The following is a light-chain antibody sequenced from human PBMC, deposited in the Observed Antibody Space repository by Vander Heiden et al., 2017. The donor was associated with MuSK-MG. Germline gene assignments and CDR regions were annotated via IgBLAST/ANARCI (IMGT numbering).Light chain of an antibody. CDR3: QQSYSDPYT. CDR2: DAS. V-gene: IGKV1-5*01. J-gene: IGKJ2*01. CDR1: QSIRTW. Sequence: DIQMTQPPSTLSASVGDRVTITCRASQSIRTWLAWYQQTPGKATKLLIYDASSLESGVPSRFSGSGSGTEFTLTISNLQPDDFATYYCQQSYSDPYTFGGGTNLEI.